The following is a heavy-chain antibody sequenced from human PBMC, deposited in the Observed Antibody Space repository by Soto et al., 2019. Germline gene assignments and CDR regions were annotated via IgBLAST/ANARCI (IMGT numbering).Heavy chain of an antibody. Sequence: QVQLVQSGAEVKKPGSSVKVSCKASGGTFSSYAISWVRQAPGQGLEWMGGIIPIFGTANYAQKFQGRVTITADEXTXXAYMELSSLRSEDTAVYYCARDLGYSYGYLGWFDPWGQGTLVTVSS. D-gene: IGHD5-18*01. V-gene: IGHV1-69*12. J-gene: IGHJ5*02. CDR3: ARDLGYSYGYLGWFDP. CDR1: GGTFSSYA. CDR2: IIPIFGTA.